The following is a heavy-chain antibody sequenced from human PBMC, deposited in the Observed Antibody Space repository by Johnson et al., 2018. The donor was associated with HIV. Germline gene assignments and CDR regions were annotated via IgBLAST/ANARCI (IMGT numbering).Heavy chain of an antibody. CDR1: GFTFDDYA. Sequence: VQLVESGGVVVQPGGSLRLSCAASGFTFDDYAMHWVRQATGKGLEWVSLISWDGGSTYYADSVKGRFTISRDNSKNSMYLQMNSLRAGYTALYYCAKAGPREYSISLDAFDIWGQGKMVTVSS. D-gene: IGHD6-6*01. CDR2: ISWDGGST. CDR3: AKAGPREYSISLDAFDI. V-gene: IGHV3-43D*03. J-gene: IGHJ3*02.